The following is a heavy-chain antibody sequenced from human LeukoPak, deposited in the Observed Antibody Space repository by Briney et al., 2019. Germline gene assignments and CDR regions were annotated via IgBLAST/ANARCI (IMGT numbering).Heavy chain of an antibody. CDR1: GFTLSRSW. Sequence: GSLRLSCAASGFTLSRSWMAWVRQAPGKGLEWVANIKEDGSEKYYVDSVKGRFTISRDNAKNSLYLQMNSLRAEDTALYYCARSIAGFDYWGQGTLVTVSS. J-gene: IGHJ4*02. D-gene: IGHD6-6*01. CDR2: IKEDGSEK. V-gene: IGHV3-7*01. CDR3: ARSIAGFDY.